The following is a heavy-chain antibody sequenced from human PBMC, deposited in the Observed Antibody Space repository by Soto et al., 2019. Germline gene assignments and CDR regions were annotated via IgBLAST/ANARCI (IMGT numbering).Heavy chain of an antibody. D-gene: IGHD6-19*01. CDR1: GFTFSDYY. V-gene: IGHV3-11*01. J-gene: IGHJ6*02. CDR3: ARGGSFSSGWPYYYYGMDV. CDR2: ISKSGDTI. Sequence: PGGSLRLSCAASGFTFSDYYMTWIRQAPGKGLEWVSYISKSGDTIYYADSVKGRFTISRDNAKNSLYLQMNSLRAEDTAVYYCARGGSFSSGWPYYYYGMDVWGQGTTVTV.